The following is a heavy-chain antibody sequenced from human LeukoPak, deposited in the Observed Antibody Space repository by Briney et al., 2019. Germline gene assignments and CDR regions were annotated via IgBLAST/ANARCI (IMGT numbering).Heavy chain of an antibody. Sequence: GGSLRLSCAASGFTFSSYGMHWVRQAPGKGLEWVAVISYDGSNKYYADSVKGRFTISRDNSKNTLYLQMNSLRAEDTAVYYCAKPPTGYSSSWYGTYFDYWGQGTLVTVSS. CDR3: AKPPTGYSSSWYGTYFDY. V-gene: IGHV3-30*18. CDR2: ISYDGSNK. D-gene: IGHD6-13*01. J-gene: IGHJ4*02. CDR1: GFTFSSYG.